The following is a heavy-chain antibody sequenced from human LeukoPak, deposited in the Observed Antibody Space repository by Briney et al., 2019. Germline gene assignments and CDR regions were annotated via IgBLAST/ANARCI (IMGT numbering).Heavy chain of an antibody. Sequence: GGSLRLSCAASGFTFSSYSMNWVRQAPGKGLEWVSSISSSGSYIYYADSMQGRFTISRDNSRNSLFLQMNSLRAEDTAVYYCARGLYPDYYVSSGFSPPEHWGQGTLVTVSS. CDR2: ISSSGSYI. V-gene: IGHV3-21*01. J-gene: IGHJ1*01. D-gene: IGHD3-22*01. CDR1: GFTFSSYS. CDR3: ARGLYPDYYVSSGFSPPEH.